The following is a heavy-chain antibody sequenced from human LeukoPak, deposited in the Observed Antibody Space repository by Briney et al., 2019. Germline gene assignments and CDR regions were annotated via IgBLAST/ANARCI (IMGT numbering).Heavy chain of an antibody. D-gene: IGHD4-23*01. V-gene: IGHV3-9*01. CDR1: GFTFDDHA. Sequence: GGSLRLSCAASGFTFDDHAMHWVRQAPGKGLEWVSGISWNSGSIGYADSVKGRFTISRDNAKNSLYLQMNSLRAEDTAVYHCARYSGDYGGDLYFFDFWGQGALVTVSP. J-gene: IGHJ4*02. CDR3: ARYSGDYGGDLYFFDF. CDR2: ISWNSGSI.